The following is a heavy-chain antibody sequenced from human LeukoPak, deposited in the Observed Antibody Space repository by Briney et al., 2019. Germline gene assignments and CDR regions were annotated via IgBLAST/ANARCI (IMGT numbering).Heavy chain of an antibody. CDR1: RYSISSSYY. V-gene: IGHV4-38-2*02. J-gene: IGHJ4*02. CDR3: ARDLRRDGYNYRYYFDY. D-gene: IGHD5-24*01. CDR2: IYYSGST. Sequence: SETLSLTCTVSRYSISSSYYWGWIRQPPGKGLEWIGSIYYSGSTYYNPSLKSRVTISVDTSKNQFSLKLSSVTAADTAVYYCARDLRRDGYNYRYYFDYWGQGTLVTVSS.